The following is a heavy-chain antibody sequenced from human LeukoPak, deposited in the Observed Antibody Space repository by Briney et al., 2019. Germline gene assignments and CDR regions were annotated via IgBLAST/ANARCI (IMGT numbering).Heavy chain of an antibody. D-gene: IGHD2-2*01. Sequence: SETLSLTCTVSGASISSGGYYWSWIRQHPGKGLEWIGYIYYSGSTYYNPSLKSRVTISVDTSKNQFSLKLSSVTAADTAVYYCARVVAVVVPAPIDYWGQGTLVTVSS. CDR3: ARVVAVVVPAPIDY. V-gene: IGHV4-31*03. CDR2: IYYSGST. J-gene: IGHJ4*02. CDR1: GASISSGGYY.